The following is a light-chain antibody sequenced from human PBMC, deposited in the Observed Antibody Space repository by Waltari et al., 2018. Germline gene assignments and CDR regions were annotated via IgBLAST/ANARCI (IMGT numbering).Light chain of an antibody. Sequence: DVVMTQTPDPLAVSLGERATLNCKSRQNLLYGPNNKNYFGWYQQKPGQPPKFLIYWASTRESGVPSRFSGSGSGTDFTLTISSLQAEDVAVYYCQQYYSTPPTFGQGTKLEIK. CDR3: QQYYSTPPT. V-gene: IGKV4-1*01. CDR2: WAS. CDR1: QNLLYGPNNKNY. J-gene: IGKJ2*01.